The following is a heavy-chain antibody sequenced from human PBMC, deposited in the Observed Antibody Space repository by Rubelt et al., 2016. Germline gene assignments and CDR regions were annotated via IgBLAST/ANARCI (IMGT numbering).Heavy chain of an antibody. Sequence: GGGLVQPGGSLRLSCAASGFTFSGYAMSWVRQAPGKGLEWVSAISGSGGSTYYADSVKGRFTISRDNSKNTLYLQMNSLRAEDTAVYYCAKVGRGSYYPHWYFDLWGRGTLVTVSS. D-gene: IGHD1-26*01. J-gene: IGHJ2*01. CDR3: AKVGRGSYYPHWYFDL. V-gene: IGHV3-23*01. CDR1: GFTFSGYA. CDR2: ISGSGGST.